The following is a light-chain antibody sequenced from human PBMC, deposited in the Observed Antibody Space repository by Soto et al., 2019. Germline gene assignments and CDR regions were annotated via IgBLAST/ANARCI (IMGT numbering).Light chain of an antibody. CDR1: QGISSY. Sequence: DIQLTQSPSFLSASVGDRVTITCRASQGISSYLAWYQQKPGKAPKLLIYAASTLQSGVPSRFIGSGSGTEFTLTISSLQSEDFATYYCQQLNNYPITFGQGTRLEI. CDR3: QQLNNYPIT. CDR2: AAS. V-gene: IGKV1-9*01. J-gene: IGKJ5*01.